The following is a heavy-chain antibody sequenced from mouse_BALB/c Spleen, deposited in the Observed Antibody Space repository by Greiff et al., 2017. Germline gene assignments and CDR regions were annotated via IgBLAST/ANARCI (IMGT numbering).Heavy chain of an antibody. J-gene: IGHJ2*01. CDR3: ARGGYGVDY. Sequence: DVHLVESGGGLVQPGGSRKLSCAASGFTFSSFGMHWVRQAPEKGLEWVAYISSGSSTIYYADTVKGRFTISRDNPKNTLFLQMTSLRSEDTAMYYCARGGYGVDYWGQGTTLTVSS. CDR2: ISSGSSTI. D-gene: IGHD2-14*01. V-gene: IGHV5-17*02. CDR1: GFTFSSFG.